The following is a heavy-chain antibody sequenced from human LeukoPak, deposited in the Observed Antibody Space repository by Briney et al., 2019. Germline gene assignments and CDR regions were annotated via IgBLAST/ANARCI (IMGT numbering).Heavy chain of an antibody. V-gene: IGHV1-2*02. D-gene: IGHD6-13*01. J-gene: IGHJ4*02. CDR3: ARDHSSSCQLFDY. CDR2: INPSSGGT. Sequence: ASVKVSCKPSGYTFTGYYIHWVRQAPGQGLEWMGWINPSSGGTNHPQKFQGRVTMTRDTSLSTAYMELSGLRSDDTAVYYCARDHSSSCQLFDYWGQGTLVTVSS. CDR1: GYTFTGYY.